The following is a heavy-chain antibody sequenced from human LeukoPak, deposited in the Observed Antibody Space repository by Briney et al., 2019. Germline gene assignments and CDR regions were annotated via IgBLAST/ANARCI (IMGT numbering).Heavy chain of an antibody. CDR3: AKDGPVKIAAVPAANS. D-gene: IGHD2-2*01. CDR1: GFTFSSYA. Sequence: GGSLRLSCAASGFTFSSYAMSWVRQAPAKGLEGVSAVSGSGGSIYYADSVKGRFTISRDNSKNTLYLQMNSLRGYDTAVYYFAKDGPVKIAAVPAANSWGQGPVVTVSS. V-gene: IGHV3-23*01. J-gene: IGHJ4*02. CDR2: VSGSGGSI.